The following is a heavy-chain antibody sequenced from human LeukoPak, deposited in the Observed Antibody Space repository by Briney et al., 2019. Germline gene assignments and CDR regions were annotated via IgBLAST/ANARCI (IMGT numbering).Heavy chain of an antibody. CDR1: ICSISIGSYY. Sequence: SETLSLTCTVSICSISIGSYYWSWIRQPAGKGLEWIARIYTTGSTNYNPSLKTRYTISVDTSKNQFSLKLSSVTAADTAVYYCARVRATPSPASFDYWGQGTLVTVSS. CDR3: ARVRATPSPASFDY. V-gene: IGHV4-61*02. J-gene: IGHJ4*02. D-gene: IGHD5-12*01. CDR2: IYTTGST.